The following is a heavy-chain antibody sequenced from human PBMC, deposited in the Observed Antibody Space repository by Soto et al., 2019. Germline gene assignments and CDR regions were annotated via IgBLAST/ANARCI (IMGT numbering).Heavy chain of an antibody. CDR3: TRGDF. J-gene: IGHJ4*02. CDR1: GYTFTSYD. V-gene: IGHV1-8*01. CDR2: MTPSSGNT. Sequence: QVQLVQSGAEAKKPGASVTVSCQASGYTFTSYDINWVRLATGQGLGWMGFMTPSSGNTGYAQKFQGRVTLTRNTSIRTAYLELSSLRSDDTAVYYCTRGDFWGQGTLVTVSS.